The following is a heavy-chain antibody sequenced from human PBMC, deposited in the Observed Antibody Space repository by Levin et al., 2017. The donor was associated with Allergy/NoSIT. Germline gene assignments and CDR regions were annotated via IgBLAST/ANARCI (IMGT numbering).Heavy chain of an antibody. CDR3: ARAYSNWYDY. D-gene: IGHD4-11*01. J-gene: IGHJ4*02. V-gene: IGHV3-30-3*01. CDR2: ISYDGGNK. CDR1: GITFSNYA. Sequence: GGSLRLSCAASGITFSNYAMHWVRQAPGQGLQWLSVISYDGGNKYYADSVKGRFTISRDNSKNILYLQMDSLRAEDTALYYCARAYSNWYDYWGQGTLVTVSS.